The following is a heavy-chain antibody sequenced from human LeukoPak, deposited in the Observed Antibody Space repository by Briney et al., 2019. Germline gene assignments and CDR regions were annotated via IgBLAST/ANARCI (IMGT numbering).Heavy chain of an antibody. CDR3: ASDREGLPDY. CDR2: ISGSGGST. V-gene: IGHV3-23*01. Sequence: GGSLRLSCAASGFTFSSYVMSWVRQAPGKGLEWVSAISGSGGSTYYADSVKGRFTISRDNSKKTLYLQMNSLRDEGTAVYYCASDREGLPDYWGQGTLVTGSS. CDR1: GFTFSSYV. D-gene: IGHD4-11*01. J-gene: IGHJ4*02.